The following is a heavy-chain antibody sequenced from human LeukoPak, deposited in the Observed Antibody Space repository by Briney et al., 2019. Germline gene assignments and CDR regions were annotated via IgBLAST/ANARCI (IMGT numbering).Heavy chain of an antibody. D-gene: IGHD6-19*01. V-gene: IGHV1-18*01. CDR1: GYTFTSYG. CDR2: ISAYNGNT. J-gene: IGHJ4*02. CDR3: TSQSTVAGVEN. Sequence: ASVKVSCKASGYTFTSYGISWVRQAPGQGLEWMGWISAYNGNTNYAQKLQGRVTMTTDTSTSTAYMELRSMRSDDTAVYYCTSQSTVAGVENWGQGTLVTVSS.